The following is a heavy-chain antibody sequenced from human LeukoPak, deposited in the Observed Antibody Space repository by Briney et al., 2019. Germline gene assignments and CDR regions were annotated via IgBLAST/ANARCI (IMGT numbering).Heavy chain of an antibody. D-gene: IGHD3-3*01. CDR1: GYSISSGYY. Sequence: SETLSLTCTVSGYSISSGYYWGWIRQPPGKGLEWIGSIYHSGSTYYNPSLKSRVTISVDTSKNQFSLKLSSVTAADTAVYYCARSRGTTIFGVVISPFFDYWGQGTLVTVSS. CDR3: ARSRGTTIFGVVISPFFDY. J-gene: IGHJ4*02. V-gene: IGHV4-38-2*02. CDR2: IYHSGST.